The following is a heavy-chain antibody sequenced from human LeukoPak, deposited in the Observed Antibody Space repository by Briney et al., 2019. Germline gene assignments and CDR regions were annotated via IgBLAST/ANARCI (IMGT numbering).Heavy chain of an antibody. Sequence: GGSLRLSCAASGFTFSDHSMNWVRQAPGKGLEWVSSISSRSTYIYYADSVKGRFTISRDNAQNSLFLQMNSLRAEDTALYYCARHYSSSWHEDAFDIWGQGTMVTVSS. CDR2: ISSRSTYI. V-gene: IGHV3-21*01. J-gene: IGHJ3*02. CDR1: GFTFSDHS. D-gene: IGHD6-13*01. CDR3: ARHYSSSWHEDAFDI.